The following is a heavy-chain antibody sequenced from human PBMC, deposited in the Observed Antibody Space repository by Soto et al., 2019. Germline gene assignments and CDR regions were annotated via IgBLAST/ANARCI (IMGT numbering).Heavy chain of an antibody. CDR2: FSAGGGST. J-gene: IGHJ3*02. CDR3: AHPRGYGVFDAYDI. V-gene: IGHV3-23*01. D-gene: IGHD4-17*01. CDR1: GFTFSTYA. Sequence: EAQLLESGGGLVQPGGSLRLSCAASGFTFSTYAMSWVRQAPGKGLEWVSAFSAGGGSTYYADSVKGRFTISRDNSINTLYMQMNSLRTEDTAVYYCAHPRGYGVFDAYDIWGQGAMVTVSS.